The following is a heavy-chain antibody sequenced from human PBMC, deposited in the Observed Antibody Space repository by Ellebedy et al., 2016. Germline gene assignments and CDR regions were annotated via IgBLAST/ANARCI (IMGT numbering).Heavy chain of an antibody. CDR1: GFTFRSYS. CDR3: ARETTDDAFDI. V-gene: IGHV3-48*04. CDR2: ISGSSSNI. Sequence: GGSLRLXXVASGFTFRSYSMNWVRQAPGKGLQWVSYISGSSSNIYYADSVKGRFTISRDTAKSSLYLQMNTLRVEDTAVYYCARETTDDAFDIWGQGTVVTVSS. D-gene: IGHD1-1*01. J-gene: IGHJ3*02.